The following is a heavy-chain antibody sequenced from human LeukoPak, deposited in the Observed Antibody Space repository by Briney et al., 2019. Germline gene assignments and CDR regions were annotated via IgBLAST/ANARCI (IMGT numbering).Heavy chain of an antibody. Sequence: TGGSLRLSCAASGFTFSDYYMSWIRQAPGMGLEWVSYISPTGSYPNYADSVKGRFTISRDNAKNSLYLQMNSLRAEDTAVYYCARGHYGMDVWGQGTTVTVSS. J-gene: IGHJ6*02. CDR3: ARGHYGMDV. V-gene: IGHV3-11*05. CDR1: GFTFSDYY. CDR2: ISPTGSYP.